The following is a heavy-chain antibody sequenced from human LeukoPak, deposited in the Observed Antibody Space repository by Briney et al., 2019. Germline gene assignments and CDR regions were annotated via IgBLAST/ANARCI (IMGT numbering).Heavy chain of an antibody. CDR3: ARAGGSSGYYYNYFDY. CDR2: INHSGSP. D-gene: IGHD3-22*01. Sequence: SETLSLTCAVYGGSFSGNYWSWIRQPPGKGLEWIGEINHSGSPNYNPSLKSRVTISVDTSKNQFSLKLSSVTAADTAVYYCARAGGSSGYYYNYFDYWGQGTLVTVSA. CDR1: GGSFSGNY. V-gene: IGHV4-34*01. J-gene: IGHJ4*02.